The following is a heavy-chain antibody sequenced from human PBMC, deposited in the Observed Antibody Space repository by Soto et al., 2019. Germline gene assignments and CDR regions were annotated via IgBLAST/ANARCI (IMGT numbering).Heavy chain of an antibody. CDR1: GFTFNSYG. V-gene: IGHV3-30*18. CDR2: ISHDGSKK. D-gene: IGHD1-26*01. CDR3: AKDSASGSFGYYYGMGV. J-gene: IGHJ6*02. Sequence: QVQLVESGGGVVQPGRSLRLSCAASGFTFNSYGMHWVRQAPGKGQEWVAVISHDGSKKYYADFVKGRFTVSRDNSKNTVNLQMISLRPEDTAVYYCAKDSASGSFGYYYGMGVWGQGTTVTGSS.